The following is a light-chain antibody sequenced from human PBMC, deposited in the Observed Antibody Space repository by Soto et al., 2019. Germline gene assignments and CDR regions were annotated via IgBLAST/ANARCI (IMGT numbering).Light chain of an antibody. CDR2: GAS. V-gene: IGKV3-20*01. CDR1: QSVSSSY. J-gene: IGKJ3*01. Sequence: VVTQSQGTLSLSPGERATLSCRASQSVSSSYLAWYQQKPGRAPRILIFGASSRAAGVPDRFSGSGSGTDFTLTINSLQSEDFAVYFCQQYDNLPLTFGPGTNVDIK. CDR3: QQYDNLPLT.